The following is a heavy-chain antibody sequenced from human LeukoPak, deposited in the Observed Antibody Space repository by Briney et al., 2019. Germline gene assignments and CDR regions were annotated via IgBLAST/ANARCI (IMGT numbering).Heavy chain of an antibody. V-gene: IGHV3-7*01. D-gene: IGHD3-3*01. CDR3: AREDYDFWSGYPHGFDP. Sequence: PGGSLRLSCAASGLTFSSYWMSWVRQAPGKGLEWVANIKQDGSEKYYVDSVKGRFTISRDNAKNSLYLQMNSLRAEDTAVYYYAREDYDFWSGYPHGFDPWGQGTLVTVSS. CDR1: GLTFSSYW. CDR2: IKQDGSEK. J-gene: IGHJ5*02.